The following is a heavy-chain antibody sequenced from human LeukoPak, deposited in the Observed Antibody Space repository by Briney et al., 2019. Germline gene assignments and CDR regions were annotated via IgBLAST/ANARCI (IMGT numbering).Heavy chain of an antibody. CDR2: IYSGGGT. Sequence: PGGSLRLSCAASGFTVSSNYMTWVRQAPGKGREWVSVIYSGGGTYYTDSVKGRFTISRDNSKNTLYLQMNSLRAEDTAVYYCARVQNYYGSGVNWFDPWGQGTPVTVSS. CDR1: GFTVSSNY. V-gene: IGHV3-66*02. D-gene: IGHD3-10*01. J-gene: IGHJ5*02. CDR3: ARVQNYYGSGVNWFDP.